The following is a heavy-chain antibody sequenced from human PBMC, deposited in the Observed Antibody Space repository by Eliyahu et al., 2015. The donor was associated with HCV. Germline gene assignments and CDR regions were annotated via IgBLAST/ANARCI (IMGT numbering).Heavy chain of an antibody. V-gene: IGHV1-69*01. CDR2: IIPIFGTA. D-gene: IGHD3-3*01. CDR3: ARESDYDFWSGHDYYGMDV. Sequence: EVKKPGSSVKVSCKASGGTFSSYAISWVRQAPGQGLEWMGGIIPIFGTANYAQKFQGRVTITADESTSTAYMELSRLRSEDTAVYYCARESDYDFWSGHDYYGMDVWGQGTTVTVSS. CDR1: GGTFSSYA. J-gene: IGHJ6*02.